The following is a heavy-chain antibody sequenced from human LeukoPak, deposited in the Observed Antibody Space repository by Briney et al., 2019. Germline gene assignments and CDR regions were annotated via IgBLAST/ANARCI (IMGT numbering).Heavy chain of an antibody. D-gene: IGHD5-24*01. J-gene: IGHJ4*02. V-gene: IGHV1-69*13. CDR3: AREYRAVGWLHQFDY. Sequence: SVKVSCTASGGTFSSYAISWVRQAPGQGLEWMGGIIPIFGTANYAQKFQGRVTITADESTSTAYMELSSLRSEDTAVYYCAREYRAVGWLHQFDYWGQGTLVTVSS. CDR2: IIPIFGTA. CDR1: GGTFSSYA.